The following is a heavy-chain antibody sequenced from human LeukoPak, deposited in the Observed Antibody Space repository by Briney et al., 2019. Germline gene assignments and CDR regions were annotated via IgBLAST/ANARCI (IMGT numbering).Heavy chain of an antibody. CDR3: AKRLSSGSPSYYYYYYGMDV. Sequence: PGGSLRLSCAASGFTSSSYAMSWVRQAPGKGLEWVSAIGGSGGSTYYADSVKGRFTISRDNSKNTLYLQMNSLRAEDTAVYYCAKRLSSGSPSYYYYYYGMDVWGQGTTVTVSS. D-gene: IGHD3-10*01. CDR1: GFTSSSYA. CDR2: IGGSGGST. J-gene: IGHJ6*02. V-gene: IGHV3-23*01.